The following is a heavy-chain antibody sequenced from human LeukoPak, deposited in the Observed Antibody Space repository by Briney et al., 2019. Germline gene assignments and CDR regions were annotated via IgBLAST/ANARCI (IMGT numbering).Heavy chain of an antibody. V-gene: IGHV4-59*01. Sequence: PSETLSLTCTVSGGSISSYYWSWIRQPPGKGLEWIGYIYYSGSTNYNPSLKSRVTISVDTSKNQFSLKLSSVTAADTAVYYCASQYKEWLRQDAFDIWGQGTMVTVSS. CDR3: ASQYKEWLRQDAFDI. CDR1: GGSISSYY. J-gene: IGHJ3*02. D-gene: IGHD5-12*01. CDR2: IYYSGST.